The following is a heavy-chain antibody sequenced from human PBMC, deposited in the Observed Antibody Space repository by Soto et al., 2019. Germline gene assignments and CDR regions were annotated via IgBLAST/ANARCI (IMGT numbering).Heavy chain of an antibody. V-gene: IGHV4-39*01. D-gene: IGHD1-7*01. Sequence: QVQLQESGPGLVKPSETLSLICTVSGGSISSSGHYWGWIRQPPGKGLEWIGSIFYGGSTYYNASLKSRVTISVDTSKNQFSLKLSSVTAADTAVYYCARRARNYGYFDYWGQGTLVTVSS. CDR2: IFYGGST. CDR1: GGSISSSGHY. CDR3: ARRARNYGYFDY. J-gene: IGHJ4*02.